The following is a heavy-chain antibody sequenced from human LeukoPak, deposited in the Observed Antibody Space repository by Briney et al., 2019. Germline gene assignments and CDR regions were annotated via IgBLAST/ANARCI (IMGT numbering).Heavy chain of an antibody. V-gene: IGHV3-23*01. CDR3: ARDQGGYNSCLDY. CDR2: ISGSGGST. D-gene: IGHD5-24*01. CDR1: GFTFSSYG. Sequence: GGSLRLSCAASGFTFSSYGISWVRQAPGKGLEWVSAISGSGGSTYYADSVKGRFTISRDNSKNTLYLQMNSLRAEDTAVYYCARDQGGYNSCLDYWGQGTLVTVSS. J-gene: IGHJ4*02.